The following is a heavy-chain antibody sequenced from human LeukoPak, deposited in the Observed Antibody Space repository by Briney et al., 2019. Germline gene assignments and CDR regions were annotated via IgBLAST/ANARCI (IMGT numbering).Heavy chain of an antibody. J-gene: IGHJ3*02. CDR1: GGTFSSYA. CDR2: IIPIFGTA. Sequence: SVKVSCKASGGTFSSYAISWVRQAPGQGPEWMGGIIPIFGTANYAQKFQGRVTITADKSTSTAYMELSSLRSEDTAVYYCATGLGWNDVVRDAFDIWGQGTMVTVSS. D-gene: IGHD1-1*01. CDR3: ATGLGWNDVVRDAFDI. V-gene: IGHV1-69*06.